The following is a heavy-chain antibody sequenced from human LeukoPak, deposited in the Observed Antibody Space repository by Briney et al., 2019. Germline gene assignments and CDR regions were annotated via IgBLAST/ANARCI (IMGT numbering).Heavy chain of an antibody. CDR2: ISAYNGNT. V-gene: IGHV1-18*01. D-gene: IGHD3-22*01. J-gene: IGHJ4*02. CDR1: GYTFTSYG. Sequence: ASVKVSCKASGYTFTSYGISWVRQAPGQGLEWMGWISAYNGNTNYAQKLQGRVTMTTDTSTSTAYMELRSLRSDDTAVYYCARVRRPERYYYDSSGYYLDYWGQGTLVTVSS. CDR3: ARVRRPERYYYDSSGYYLDY.